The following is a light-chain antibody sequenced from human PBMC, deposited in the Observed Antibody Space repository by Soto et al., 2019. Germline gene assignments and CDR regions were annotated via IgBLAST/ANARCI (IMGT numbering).Light chain of an antibody. CDR1: SSDVGGYTY. CDR3: SSYTSSRTVV. V-gene: IGLV2-14*01. J-gene: IGLJ2*01. CDR2: HVS. Sequence: QSVLTQPASVSGSPGQSISISCTGTSSDVGGYTYVSWYQQYPGKVPKLMIYHVSNRPSGVSNRFSGSKSGNTASLTISGLQAEDEADYYCSSYTSSRTVVFGGGTKLTVL.